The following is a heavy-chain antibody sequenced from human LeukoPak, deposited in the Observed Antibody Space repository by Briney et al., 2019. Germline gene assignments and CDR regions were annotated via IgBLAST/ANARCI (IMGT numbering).Heavy chain of an antibody. D-gene: IGHD6-13*01. CDR3: ARARGMAAASDY. CDR2: IIPIFGTA. CDR1: GGTFSSYA. J-gene: IGHJ4*02. V-gene: IGHV1-69*01. Sequence: EASVKVSCKASGGTFSSYAISRVRQAPGQGLEWMGGIIPIFGTANYAQKFQGRVTITADESTSTAYMELSSLRSEDTAVYYCARARGMAAASDYWGQGTLLTVSS.